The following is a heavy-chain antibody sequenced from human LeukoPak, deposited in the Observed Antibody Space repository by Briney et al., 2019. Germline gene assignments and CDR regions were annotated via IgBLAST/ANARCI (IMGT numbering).Heavy chain of an antibody. J-gene: IGHJ3*02. CDR2: IDYSGST. CDR1: GGSMRSHY. V-gene: IGHV4-59*11. CDR3: ARLINNDNSGDADTFDM. D-gene: IGHD3-22*01. Sequence: SETLSLTCTVSGGSMRSHYWSWIRQTPGKGLEWIGYIDYSGSTRYNPSLQSRVSISVDTSKNQFSLKLTSVTATDTAVYYCARLINNDNSGDADTFDMWGQGTVVTVFS.